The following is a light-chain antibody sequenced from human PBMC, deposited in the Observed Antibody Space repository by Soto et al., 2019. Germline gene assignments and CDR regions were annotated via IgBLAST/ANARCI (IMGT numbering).Light chain of an antibody. V-gene: IGKV3-20*01. CDR2: GAS. CDR1: QSVSSSY. CDR3: QQYGSSPTWT. Sequence: EIVLTQSPVTLSLSPGERATLSCRASQSVSSSYLAWYQQKPGQAPRLLIYGASSRATGIPDRFSGSGSGTDFTLTISRLEPEDFAVYYCQQYGSSPTWTFGQGTKGGYQ. J-gene: IGKJ1*01.